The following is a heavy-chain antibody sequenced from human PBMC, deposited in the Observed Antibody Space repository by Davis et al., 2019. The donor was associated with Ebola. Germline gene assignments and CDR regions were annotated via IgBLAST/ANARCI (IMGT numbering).Heavy chain of an antibody. CDR2: IKSEADGGTT. V-gene: IGHV3-15*07. J-gene: IGHJ2*01. CDR1: GFIFSRAW. CDR3: TSKDTPRTYRHFDL. D-gene: IGHD5-18*01. Sequence: PGGSLRLSCAGSGFIFSRAWMNWVRQAPGKGLEWVGRIKSEADGGTTDYAAPVKGRFTISRDDSTNTLHLQMNSLKIEDTGVYFCTSKDTPRTYRHFDLWGRGTLVTVSS.